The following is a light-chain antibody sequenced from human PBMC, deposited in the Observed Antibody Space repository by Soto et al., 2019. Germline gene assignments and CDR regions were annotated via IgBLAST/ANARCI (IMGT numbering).Light chain of an antibody. V-gene: IGKV3-11*01. J-gene: IGKJ2*01. CDR3: QLRSNWPPYT. CDR1: QSVSSY. CDR2: DVS. Sequence: EIVLTQSPATLSLSPGERATLSCRVSQSVSSYLAWYQQKPGQAPRLLIYDVSNRATGIPDRFSGSGSGTDFTLTIRSLEPEDFAVYDRQLRSNWPPYTVRQWTKL.